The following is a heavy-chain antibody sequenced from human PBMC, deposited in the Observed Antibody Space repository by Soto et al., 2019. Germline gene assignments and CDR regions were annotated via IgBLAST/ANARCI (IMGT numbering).Heavy chain of an antibody. CDR2: IYHSGST. J-gene: IGHJ4*02. CDR3: AAGGGLPRYY. D-gene: IGHD5-12*01. V-gene: IGHV4-30-2*01. Sequence: QLQLQESGSGLVMPSQTLSLSCAVYGGSISSGGYSWSWIRQPPGKGLEWIGYIYHSGSTYYNPSLKRRVTISVDRSKNQFALKLSSVTAADTAVYYCAAGGGLPRYYWGQGTLVTVSS. CDR1: GGSISSGGYS.